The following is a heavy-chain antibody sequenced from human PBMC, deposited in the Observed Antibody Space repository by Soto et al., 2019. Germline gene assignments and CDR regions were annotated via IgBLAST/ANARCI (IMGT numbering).Heavy chain of an antibody. CDR1: GFTFSSYA. CDR2: ISYDGSNK. J-gene: IGHJ6*02. D-gene: IGHD1-26*01. Sequence: PGGSLRLSCAASGFTFSSYAMHWVRQAPGKWLEWVAVISYDGSNKYYADSVKGRFTISRDNSKNTLYLQMNSLRAEDTAVYYCARGGSLNYYYYYGMDVWGQGXTVTVYS. CDR3: ARGGSLNYYYYYGMDV. V-gene: IGHV3-30-3*01.